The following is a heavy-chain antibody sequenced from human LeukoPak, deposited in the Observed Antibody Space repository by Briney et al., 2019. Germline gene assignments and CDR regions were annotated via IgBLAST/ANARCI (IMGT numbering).Heavy chain of an antibody. CDR2: ISWNSGSI. Sequence: PGRSLRLSCAASGFTFDDYAMHWVRQAPGKGLEWVSGISWNSGSIGYADSVKGRFTISRDNAKNSLYLQMNSLRAEDTALYYCAKDTEYYYGNSGYYFDYWGQGTLVTVSS. V-gene: IGHV3-9*01. CDR3: AKDTEYYYGNSGYYFDY. D-gene: IGHD3-22*01. J-gene: IGHJ4*02. CDR1: GFTFDDYA.